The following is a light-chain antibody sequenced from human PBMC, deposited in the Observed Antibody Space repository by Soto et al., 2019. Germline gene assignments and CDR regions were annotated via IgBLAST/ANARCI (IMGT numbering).Light chain of an antibody. CDR2: EVT. CDR3: SSYTTSAPYV. J-gene: IGLJ1*01. CDR1: SSDVGAYNF. V-gene: IGLV2-14*01. Sequence: LAQPASVSGSPGQSITISCTGTSSDVGAYNFVSWYQHHPGRAPKLIIYEVTIRPSGVSNRFSGSKSGNTASLTISGLQAEDEADYYCSSYTTSAPYVFGIGTKVTVL.